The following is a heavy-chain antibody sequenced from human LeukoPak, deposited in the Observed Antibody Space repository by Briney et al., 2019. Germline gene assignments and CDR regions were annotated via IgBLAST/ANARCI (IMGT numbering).Heavy chain of an antibody. CDR3: ARTFTAAARGYSYGESFDY. CDR2: INHSGST. J-gene: IGHJ4*02. CDR1: GGSFSGYY. D-gene: IGHD5-18*01. Sequence: KPSETLSLTCAAYGGSFSGYYWSWIRQPPGKGLEWIGEINHSGSTNYNPSLKSRVTISVDTSKNQFSLKLSSVTAADTAVYYCARTFTAAARGYSYGESFDYWGQGTLVTVSS. V-gene: IGHV4-34*01.